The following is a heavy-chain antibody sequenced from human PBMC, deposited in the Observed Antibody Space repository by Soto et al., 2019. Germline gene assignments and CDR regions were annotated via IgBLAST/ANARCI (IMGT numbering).Heavy chain of an antibody. J-gene: IGHJ6*02. CDR3: ASRAGFTYYGMDV. V-gene: IGHV4-31*03. CDR1: GGSIRSGGYY. Sequence: LSLTCTVSGGSIRSGGYYWNWIRQHPGKGLEWIGYIYYSGLTYYNPSLRSRTTISVDTSKNQFSLKLSSVTAADTAVYYCASRAGFTYYGMDVWGQGTTVTVSS. CDR2: IYYSGLT.